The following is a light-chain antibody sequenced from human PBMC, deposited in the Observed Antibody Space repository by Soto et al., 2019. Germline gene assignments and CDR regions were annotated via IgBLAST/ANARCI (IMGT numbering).Light chain of an antibody. CDR1: QSVLYSSNNKNY. Sequence: DIVMTQSPDSLAVSLGERATINCKSSQSVLYSSNNKNYLAWYQQKPGQPPKLLIYWASTRESGVPDRFSGSGSGTDFTLTISSLQAEDVAVYYCQQYYRTPITFVQGTRLEIK. CDR2: WAS. V-gene: IGKV4-1*01. CDR3: QQYYRTPIT. J-gene: IGKJ5*01.